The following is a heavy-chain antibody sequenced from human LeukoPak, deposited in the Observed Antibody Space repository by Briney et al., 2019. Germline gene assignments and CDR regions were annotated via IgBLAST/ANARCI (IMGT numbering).Heavy chain of an antibody. CDR2: IFYSGTT. J-gene: IGHJ4*02. V-gene: IGHV4-59*01. D-gene: IGHD3-22*01. CDR1: GGSISSYY. CDR3: ARGGWNKFDY. Sequence: SETLSLTCTVSGGSISSYYWSWIRQPPGKGLEWIGFIFYSGTTNYNPSLKSRVTISVDTSKNQFSLKLSSVTAADTAVYYCARGGWNKFDYWGQGTLVTVS.